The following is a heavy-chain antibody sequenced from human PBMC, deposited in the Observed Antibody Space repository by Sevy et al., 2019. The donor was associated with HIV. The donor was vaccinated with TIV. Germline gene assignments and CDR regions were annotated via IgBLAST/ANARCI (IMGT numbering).Heavy chain of an antibody. CDR1: GFTFSSYV. D-gene: IGHD2-15*01. V-gene: IGHV3-23*01. Sequence: GGSLRLSCAASGFTFSSYVMSWVRQAPGGGLEWVSGIIGRGDSTYYADSVKGRFTISRDNSKNTLYLQMNSLRAEDTAVYYCAKLPFNHAGGPDFDYWGQRTLVTVSS. J-gene: IGHJ4*02. CDR3: AKLPFNHAGGPDFDY. CDR2: IIGRGDST.